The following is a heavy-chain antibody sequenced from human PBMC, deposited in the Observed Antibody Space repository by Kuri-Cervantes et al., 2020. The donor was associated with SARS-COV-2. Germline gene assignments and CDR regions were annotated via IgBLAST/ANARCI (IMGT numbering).Heavy chain of an antibody. CDR2: IYYSGST. V-gene: IGHV4-61*01. CDR3: AKEDWNDGRGGCFDY. D-gene: IGHD1-1*01. CDR1: GGSVSSGSYY. Sequence: SETLSLTCTVSGGSVSSGSYYWSWIRQPPGKGLEWIGYIYYSGSTNYNPSLKSRVTISVDTSKNQFSLKLSSVTAADTAVYYCAKEDWNDGRGGCFDYWGQGTLVTVSS. J-gene: IGHJ4*02.